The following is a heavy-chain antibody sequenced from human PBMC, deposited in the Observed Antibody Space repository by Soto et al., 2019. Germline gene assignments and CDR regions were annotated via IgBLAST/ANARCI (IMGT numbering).Heavy chain of an antibody. Sequence: SLRLSCAASGFKFSNYAMSWVRQAPGKGLEWVSLISATGGGAYYADSVKGRFTISRDNSHNTLYLQVHSLTAEDTAVYYCAKDRRAGGNSAFYFDFWGQGAQVTVSS. CDR3: AKDRRAGGNSAFYFDF. J-gene: IGHJ4*02. CDR1: GFKFSNYA. CDR2: ISATGGGA. D-gene: IGHD3-16*01. V-gene: IGHV3-23*01.